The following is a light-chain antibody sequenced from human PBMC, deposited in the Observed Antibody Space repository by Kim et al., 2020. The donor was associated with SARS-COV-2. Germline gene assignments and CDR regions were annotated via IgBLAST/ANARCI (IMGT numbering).Light chain of an antibody. CDR1: QSITTY. J-gene: IGKJ4*01. Sequence: DIQMTQSPSSLSASVGDRVTITCRASQSITTYLNWYQQNPAKAPSLLIYDASSLQSGVPSRFSGSGSGTDFTLTISSLQPEDFATYYCQQTYTTPVTFGGGTKVDIK. V-gene: IGKV1-39*01. CDR3: QQTYTTPVT. CDR2: DAS.